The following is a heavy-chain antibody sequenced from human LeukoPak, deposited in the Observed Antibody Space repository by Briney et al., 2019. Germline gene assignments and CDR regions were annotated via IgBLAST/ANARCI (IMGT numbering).Heavy chain of an antibody. CDR1: GGSISNYY. CDR3: ARLGRGGFFDY. J-gene: IGHJ4*02. CDR2: IYSSGSA. D-gene: IGHD3-16*01. Sequence: SETLSLTCTVSGGSISNYYWSWIRQPAGKGLAWIGRIYSSGSANYNASLKSRVSMSVDTSKNQFSLKLNSVTAADTAVYYCARLGRGGFFDYWGQGTLVTVSS. V-gene: IGHV4-4*07.